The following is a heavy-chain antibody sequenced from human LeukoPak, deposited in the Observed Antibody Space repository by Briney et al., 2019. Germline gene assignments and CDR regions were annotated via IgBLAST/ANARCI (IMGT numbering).Heavy chain of an antibody. J-gene: IGHJ6*03. CDR1: GFTFDDYG. V-gene: IGHV3-20*04. CDR2: LNWNGAST. Sequence: GGSLRLSCAASGFTFDDYGLSWVRQVPGKGLEWVSGLNWNGASTGYADSVKGRFTISRDNAKNSLYLQMNSLRAEDTAVYYCARLAPMITFGGVISYYYYMDVWGKGTTVTVSS. CDR3: ARLAPMITFGGVISYYYYMDV. D-gene: IGHD3-16*02.